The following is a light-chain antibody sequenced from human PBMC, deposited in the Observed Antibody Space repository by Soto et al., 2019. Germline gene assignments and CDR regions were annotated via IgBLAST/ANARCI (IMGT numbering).Light chain of an antibody. J-gene: IGKJ1*01. CDR1: QGIGNA. CDR2: AAS. Sequence: AFQMTQSPSSLSASVGDRVTISCRASQGIGNALGWYQQKPGKVPKLLIYAASTLQSGVPSRFSGSGSGRDLNLTISRLQPEDFATYYCQKYHIYSWTFGQGTKVDIK. CDR3: QKYHIYSWT. V-gene: IGKV1-6*01.